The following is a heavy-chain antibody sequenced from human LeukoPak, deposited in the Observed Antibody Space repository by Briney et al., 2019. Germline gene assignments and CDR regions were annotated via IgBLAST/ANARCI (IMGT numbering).Heavy chain of an antibody. Sequence: GGSLRLSCTGSGFTFGDYVMSWVRQAPGKGLEWVAFIKSYTFGGTTEYAASVKGRFTLSRDESKSIAYLQMNSLRTDDTGVYYCARDSDWGGLTFDYRGRGTLVTVSS. D-gene: IGHD7-27*01. CDR3: ARDSDWGGLTFDY. V-gene: IGHV3-49*04. J-gene: IGHJ4*02. CDR1: GFTFGDYV. CDR2: IKSYTFGGTT.